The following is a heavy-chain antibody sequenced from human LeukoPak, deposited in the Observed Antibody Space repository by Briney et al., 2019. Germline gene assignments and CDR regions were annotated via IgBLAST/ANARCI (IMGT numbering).Heavy chain of an antibody. J-gene: IGHJ4*02. D-gene: IGHD3-22*01. CDR3: AKDPHSIDYYDSSGYLEYYFDY. CDR2: ISSSSSYI. CDR1: GFTFSSYS. Sequence: GGSLRLSCAASGFTFSSYSMNWVRQAPGKGLEWVSSISSSSSYIYYADSVKGRFTISRDNSKNTLYLQMNSLRAEDTAVYYCAKDPHSIDYYDSSGYLEYYFDYWGQGTLVTVSS. V-gene: IGHV3-21*01.